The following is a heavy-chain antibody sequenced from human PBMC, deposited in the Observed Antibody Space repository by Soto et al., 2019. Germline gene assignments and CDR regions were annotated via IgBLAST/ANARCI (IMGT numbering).Heavy chain of an antibody. D-gene: IGHD2-8*01. CDR2: IKQDGSGT. J-gene: IGHJ3*02. Sequence: PGGSLRLSCAASGFTFSSYWMSWVRQAPGKGLEWVANIKQDGSGTYYADSVKGRFTISRDNSKNTLYLQMNSLRAEDTAVYYCAKQYCTNGVCYFDSDAFDIWGQGTMVTVSS. CDR3: AKQYCTNGVCYFDSDAFDI. V-gene: IGHV3-7*03. CDR1: GFTFSSYW.